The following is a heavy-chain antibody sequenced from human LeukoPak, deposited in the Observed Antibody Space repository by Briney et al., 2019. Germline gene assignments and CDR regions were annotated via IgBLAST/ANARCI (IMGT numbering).Heavy chain of an antibody. CDR1: GYTFTGYY. CDR3: ARPSIAVAGKGFDY. J-gene: IGHJ4*02. CDR2: INPNSGGT. V-gene: IGHV1-2*06. D-gene: IGHD6-19*01. Sequence: GASVKVSCKASGYTFTGYYMHWVRQAPGQGLEWMGRINPNSGGTNYAQKFQGRVTTTRDTSISTAYMELSRLRSDDTAVYYCARPSIAVAGKGFDYWGQGTLVTVSS.